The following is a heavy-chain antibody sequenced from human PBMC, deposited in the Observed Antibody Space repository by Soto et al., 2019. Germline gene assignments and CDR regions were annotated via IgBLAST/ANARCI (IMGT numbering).Heavy chain of an antibody. V-gene: IGHV3-48*01. J-gene: IGHJ6*02. CDR3: AGGPIVSGPYGMDV. CDR2: ISSSSSTI. D-gene: IGHD2-15*01. Sequence: EVQLVESGGGLVQPGGSLRLSCAASGFTFSSYSMNWVRQAPGKGLEWVSYISSSSSTIYYADSVKGRFTISRDNAKNSLYLQMNSLRAEDTAVYYCAGGPIVSGPYGMDVWGQGTTVTVSS. CDR1: GFTFSSYS.